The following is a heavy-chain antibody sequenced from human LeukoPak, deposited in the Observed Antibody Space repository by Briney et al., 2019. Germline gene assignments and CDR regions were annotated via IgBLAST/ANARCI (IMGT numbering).Heavy chain of an antibody. CDR3: ARGNFPNGAFYPMKRIYYGMDV. J-gene: IGHJ6*02. V-gene: IGHV4-38-2*02. CDR1: GFSISSDYY. D-gene: IGHD7-27*01. CDR2: VSHSGIT. Sequence: PSETLSLTCTVSGFSISSDYYWGWIRQPPGKGLEWLGSVSHSGITYYNSSLNSRVTISVDTSKNQFSLKLSSVTAADTAVYYCARGNFPNGAFYPMKRIYYGMDVWGQGTTVTVSS.